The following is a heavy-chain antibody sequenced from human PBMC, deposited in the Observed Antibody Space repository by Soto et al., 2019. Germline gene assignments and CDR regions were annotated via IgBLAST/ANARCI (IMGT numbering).Heavy chain of an antibody. CDR1: VASILAYY. Sequence: TLSPTFTVPVASILAYYWGCIRHPPLKGREWIGYIYYSGSTNYNPSLKSRVTISVDTSKTPFSTRLSSVTAADMAAYYCARGAIAQRGQLWLNDYWGQGNPVTVSS. CDR2: IYYSGST. CDR3: ARGAIAQRGQLWLNDY. D-gene: IGHD5-18*01. V-gene: IGHV4-59*01. J-gene: IGHJ4*02.